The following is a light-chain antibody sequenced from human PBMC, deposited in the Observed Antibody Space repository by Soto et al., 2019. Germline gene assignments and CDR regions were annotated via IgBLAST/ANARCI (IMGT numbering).Light chain of an antibody. Sequence: SYELTQPPSVSVAPEKTARLTCGGDNIGSKRVHSYRQKRGQAPVLVIYYDSDRPSGIPERFSGSNSGNTATLTINRVEAGDEADYYCQVWDITTDHYVFGTGTKLTVL. CDR1: NIGSKR. V-gene: IGLV3-21*04. J-gene: IGLJ1*01. CDR2: YDS. CDR3: QVWDITTDHYV.